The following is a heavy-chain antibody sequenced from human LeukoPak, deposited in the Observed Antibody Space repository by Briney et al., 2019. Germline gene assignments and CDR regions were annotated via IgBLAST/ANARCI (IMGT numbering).Heavy chain of an antibody. Sequence: KPGGSLRLSCAASGFTFSSYSMNWVRQAPGKGLEWVSSISSSSSYIYYADTVKGRLTISRDNAKNSLYLQMNSLRAEDTAVYYCARDANYGMDAWGKGTTVTVSS. CDR3: ARDANYGMDA. J-gene: IGHJ6*04. CDR1: GFTFSSYS. V-gene: IGHV3-21*01. CDR2: ISSSSSYI.